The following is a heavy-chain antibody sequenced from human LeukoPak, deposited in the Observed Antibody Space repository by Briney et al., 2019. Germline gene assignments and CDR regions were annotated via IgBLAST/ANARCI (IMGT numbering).Heavy chain of an antibody. CDR3: ARDGPGDPLFTIGTLGD. CDR1: GYTFTSYG. V-gene: IGHV1-18*01. Sequence: GASVKVSCKASGYTFTSYGISWVRQAPGQGLEWMGWISAYNGNTNYAQKLQGRVTMTTDTSTSTAYMELRSLRSDDTAVYYCARDGPGDPLFTIGTLGDWGQGTLVTVSS. J-gene: IGHJ4*02. D-gene: IGHD5/OR15-5a*01. CDR2: ISAYNGNT.